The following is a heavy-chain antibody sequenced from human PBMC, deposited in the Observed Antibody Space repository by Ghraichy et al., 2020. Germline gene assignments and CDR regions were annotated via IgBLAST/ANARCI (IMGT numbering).Heavy chain of an antibody. Sequence: SETLSLTCAVSGGSISSSNWWSWVRQPPGKGLEWIGEIYHSGSTNYNPSLKSRVTISVDKSKNQFSLKLSSVTAADTAVYYCARVPPQYCSSTSCFPSDHQNGGYYYYGMDVWGQGTTVTVSS. J-gene: IGHJ6*02. CDR2: IYHSGST. CDR1: GGSISSSNW. D-gene: IGHD2-2*01. V-gene: IGHV4-4*02. CDR3: ARVPPQYCSSTSCFPSDHQNGGYYYYGMDV.